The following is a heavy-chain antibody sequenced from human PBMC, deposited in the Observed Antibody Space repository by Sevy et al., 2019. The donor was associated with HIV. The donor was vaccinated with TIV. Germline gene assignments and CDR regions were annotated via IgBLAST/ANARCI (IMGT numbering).Heavy chain of an antibody. CDR1: GFTFSSYN. CDR3: AREADYYDGSGYQYDY. CDR2: ISTSRSDI. J-gene: IGHJ4*01. D-gene: IGHD3-22*01. V-gene: IGHV3-48*02. Sequence: GSLRLSCAASGFTFSSYNMNWVRQAPGKGLEWLAYISTSRSDIYYAGSLKGRFTISRDNAKNSLYLQMNSLRDEDTAVYYCAREADYYDGSGYQYDYWGHGTLVTVSS.